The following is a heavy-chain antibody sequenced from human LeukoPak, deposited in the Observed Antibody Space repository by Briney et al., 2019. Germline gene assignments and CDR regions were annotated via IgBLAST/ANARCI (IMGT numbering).Heavy chain of an antibody. Sequence: SEPLSLTCTVSGDSISSYYWSWIRQPPGGGLEGVGYIYLRGSTNYNPSLKSRVTISVDTSKNQFSLKLISVTAADTALYYCARALRQQLVTGWFNRWREGSLVTVSS. CDR1: GDSISSYY. J-gene: IGHJ5*02. CDR2: IYLRGST. V-gene: IGHV4-59*01. CDR3: ARALRQQLVTGWFNR. D-gene: IGHD6-13*01.